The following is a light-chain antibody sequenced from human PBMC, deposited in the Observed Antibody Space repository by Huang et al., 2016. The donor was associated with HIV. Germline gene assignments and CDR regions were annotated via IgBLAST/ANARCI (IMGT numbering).Light chain of an antibody. V-gene: IGKV1-9*01. CDR2: AAS. J-gene: IGKJ3*01. CDR1: QGISTY. Sequence: IQLTQSPSSLSASVGDRVTITCRASQGISTYLAWYQQRPGKAPDLLIYAASTLQRGVPSRFSGSGSGTDFTLTISSLQAEDSATYYCQQVNSYPRTFGPGTKVEIK. CDR3: QQVNSYPRT.